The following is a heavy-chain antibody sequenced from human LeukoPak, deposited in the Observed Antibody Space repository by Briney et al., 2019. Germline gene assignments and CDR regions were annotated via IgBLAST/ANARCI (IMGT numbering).Heavy chain of an antibody. Sequence: SLRLSCAASGFTFSSYSMNWVRQAPGKGLEWVSYISSRSSVIHYADSVKGRFTISSDNAKNSLYLQMNSLRAEDTAVYYCARDFGHYGGPNWFDPWGQGTLVTVSS. CDR3: ARDFGHYGGPNWFDP. D-gene: IGHD4-17*01. CDR1: GFTFSSYS. V-gene: IGHV3-48*01. J-gene: IGHJ5*02. CDR2: ISSRSSVI.